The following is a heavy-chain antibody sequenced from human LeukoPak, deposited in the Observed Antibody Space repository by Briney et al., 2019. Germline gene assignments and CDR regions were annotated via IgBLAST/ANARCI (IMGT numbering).Heavy chain of an antibody. CDR2: ISRNSYNI. CDR1: GFSFDDYA. D-gene: IGHD3-9*01. J-gene: IGHJ4*02. CDR3: AKSRDDGTGYYYDY. Sequence: GRSLRLSCEASGFSFDDYAMPWVRQAPGKGLEWVAGISRNSYNIAYRDSVKGRFTISRDNAKKSLSLQMNSLGTEDTAFYYCAKSRDDGTGYYYDYWGQGVLVTVAS. V-gene: IGHV3-9*01.